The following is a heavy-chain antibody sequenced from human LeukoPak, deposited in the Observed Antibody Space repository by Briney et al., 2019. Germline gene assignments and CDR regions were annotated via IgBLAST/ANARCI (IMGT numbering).Heavy chain of an antibody. CDR2: INNSGST. Sequence: SETLSLTCAVYGGSFSGYYWSWIRQPPGKGLEWIGEINNSGSTNYNPSLKSRVTISVDTSKNQFSLKLSSVTAADTAVYYCARARLRTNWFDPWGQGTLVTVSS. CDR1: GGSFSGYY. CDR3: ARARLRTNWFDP. D-gene: IGHD4-17*01. J-gene: IGHJ5*02. V-gene: IGHV4-34*01.